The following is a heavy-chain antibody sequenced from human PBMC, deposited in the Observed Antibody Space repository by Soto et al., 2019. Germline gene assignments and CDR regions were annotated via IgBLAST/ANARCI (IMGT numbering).Heavy chain of an antibody. J-gene: IGHJ3*02. CDR1: GFTFRDYW. Sequence: EVQVVESGGNLVQPGGSLRLSCAASGFTFRDYWMTWVRQAPGKGLEWLANIRHDGSQKYYVDSVKGRLTISRDNAKNSLFLQMDSLRAEDTAVYYCTRDISPRNGGVWYDAFDIWGQGTMVTVSS. V-gene: IGHV3-7*01. CDR2: IRHDGSQK. D-gene: IGHD6-19*01. CDR3: TRDISPRNGGVWYDAFDI.